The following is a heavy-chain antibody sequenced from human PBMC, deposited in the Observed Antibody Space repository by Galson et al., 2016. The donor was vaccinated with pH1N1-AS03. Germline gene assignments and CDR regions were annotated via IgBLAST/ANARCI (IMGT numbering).Heavy chain of an antibody. V-gene: IGHV3-53*01. Sequence: SLRLSCAVSGLSVAKNYMSWVRQAPGKGLEWVSSIYTGGDTFYTDSVRGRFTISRDDSKNSLYLHMGSLRVDDTAVYYCARFGKNGWDLDSWGQGTLVSVSS. CDR3: ARFGKNGWDLDS. D-gene: IGHD6-19*01. CDR1: GLSVAKNY. J-gene: IGHJ4*02. CDR2: IYTGGDT.